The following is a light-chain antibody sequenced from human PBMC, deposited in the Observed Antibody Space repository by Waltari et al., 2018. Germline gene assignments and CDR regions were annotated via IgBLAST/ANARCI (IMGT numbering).Light chain of an antibody. CDR1: QSISNNY. V-gene: IGKV3-20*01. CDR2: AVS. CDR3: QQFGGSPKYT. J-gene: IGKJ2*01. Sequence: EIVLTRPPGTLPFSPGERFTLSCRASQSISNNYLAWYQAKPGQAPRLLIYAVSHRATGVPDRFSGGGSGTDFTLTISRLEPEDFAVYYCQQFGGSPKYTFGQGTKLEIK.